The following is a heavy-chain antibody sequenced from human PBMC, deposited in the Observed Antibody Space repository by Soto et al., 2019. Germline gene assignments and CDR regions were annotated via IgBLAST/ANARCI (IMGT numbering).Heavy chain of an antibody. CDR3: ARLGYCSGGSCPRGAFDI. J-gene: IGHJ3*02. V-gene: IGHV3-21*01. Sequence: PGGSPRLSCAASGFTFSSYSMNWVRQAPGKGLEWVSSISSSSSYIYYADSVKGRFTISRDSAKNSLYLQMNSLRAEDTAVYYCARLGYCSGGSCPRGAFDIWGQGTMVTVSS. D-gene: IGHD2-15*01. CDR1: GFTFSSYS. CDR2: ISSSSSYI.